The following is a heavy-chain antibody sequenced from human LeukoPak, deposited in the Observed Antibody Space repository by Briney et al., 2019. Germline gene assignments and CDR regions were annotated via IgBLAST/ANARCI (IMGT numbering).Heavy chain of an antibody. CDR2: INPNSGGT. J-gene: IGHJ5*02. Sequence: ASVKVSCKASGYTFTGYYMHWVRQAPGQGLEWMGWINPNSGGTNYAQKFQGRVTMTRDTSISTAYMELSRLRSDDTAVYYCARVSDVSDCSSTGCYIRRWFDPWGQGTLVTVSS. CDR1: GYTFTGYY. D-gene: IGHD2-2*02. CDR3: ARVSDVSDCSSTGCYIRRWFDP. V-gene: IGHV1-2*02.